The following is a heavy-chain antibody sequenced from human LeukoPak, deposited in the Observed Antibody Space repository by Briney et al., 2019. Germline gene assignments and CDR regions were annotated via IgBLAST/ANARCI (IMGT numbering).Heavy chain of an antibody. V-gene: IGHV1-69*10. CDR3: AKAYCSGTSCYAGAFMDV. CDR1: GGTFSSYA. Sequence: GASVKVSCKASGGTFSSYAINWVRQAPGQGLEWMGGISPVLGITNYAQKFQGRVTITADKSTSTACMELISLRSEDTAVYYCAKAYCSGTSCYAGAFMDVWGQGTTVTVSS. J-gene: IGHJ6*02. CDR2: ISPVLGIT. D-gene: IGHD2-2*01.